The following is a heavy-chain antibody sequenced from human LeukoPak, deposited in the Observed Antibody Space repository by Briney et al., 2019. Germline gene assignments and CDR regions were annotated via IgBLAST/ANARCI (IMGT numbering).Heavy chain of an antibody. J-gene: IGHJ4*02. CDR2: MYYSGST. CDR1: VGSISSSSYY. CDR3: ARRRGYDHFDY. D-gene: IGHD5-12*01. Sequence: SETLSLTCTVSVGSISSSSYYGCWIRQPPGKGLEWIGNMYYSGSTYYNPSLKSRVTISVDTSKNQFSLKLRSVTAADTAVYYCARRRGYDHFDYWGQGTLVTVSS. V-gene: IGHV4-39*01.